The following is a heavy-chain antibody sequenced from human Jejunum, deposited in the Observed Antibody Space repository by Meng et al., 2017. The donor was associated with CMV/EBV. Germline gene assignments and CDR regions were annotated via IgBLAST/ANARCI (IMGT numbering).Heavy chain of an antibody. CDR3: ARDNDGSSHYSQFDY. D-gene: IGHD3-22*01. CDR1: GFTFNNNA. V-gene: IGHV3-33*08. J-gene: IGHJ4*02. CDR2: LWYDGSRK. Sequence: SGFTFNNNALGWVRQAPGKGLEWVAVLWYDGSRKYFADSVQGRFSISRDDSKNTVYLQMNSLRAEDTAVYYCARDNDGSSHYSQFDYWGQGTLVTVSS.